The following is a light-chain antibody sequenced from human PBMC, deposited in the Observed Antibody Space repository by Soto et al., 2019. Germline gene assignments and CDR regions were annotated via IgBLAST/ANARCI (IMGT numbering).Light chain of an antibody. CDR2: DAS. J-gene: IGKJ1*01. CDR3: QQRSKWRT. CDR1: QSVSGY. Sequence: EIVLTQSPATLSLSPGERATLSCRASQSVSGYLAWYQQNPGQAPRLLIYDASKRATGIPARFSGSGFGTDFTLTVSSLEPEDFAVYYCQQRSKWRTFGQGTKVDIK. V-gene: IGKV3-11*01.